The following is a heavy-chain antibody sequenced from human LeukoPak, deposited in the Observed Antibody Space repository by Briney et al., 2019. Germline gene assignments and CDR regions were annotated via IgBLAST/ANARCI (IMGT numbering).Heavy chain of an antibody. Sequence: PSETLSLTCTVSGDSISSSGYYYDWIRQPPGKGLEWIGNIYYIGNTWYNPSLKSRVTMSVDTSKNQFSLRLSSVTAADTAVYYCTRHLPGAMWFDPWGQGTQVTVSS. V-gene: IGHV4-39*01. D-gene: IGHD1-26*01. CDR3: TRHLPGAMWFDP. CDR2: IYYIGNT. CDR1: GDSISSSGYY. J-gene: IGHJ5*02.